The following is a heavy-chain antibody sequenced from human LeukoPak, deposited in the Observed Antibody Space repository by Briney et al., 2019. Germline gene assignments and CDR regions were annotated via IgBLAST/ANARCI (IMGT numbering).Heavy chain of an antibody. V-gene: IGHV3-23*01. CDR2: ISAGAGNT. D-gene: IGHD3-16*01. CDR3: AKLVEVITFGGVVSY. CDR1: AFTFSKYA. Sequence: GGSLRLSCAPSAFTFSKYAMTWVRQAPGKGLEWVSSISAGAGNTYYADSVRGRFTISRDNSKNTLYLQMNSLRAEDTAVYYCAKLVEVITFGGVVSYWGQGTLVTVSS. J-gene: IGHJ4*02.